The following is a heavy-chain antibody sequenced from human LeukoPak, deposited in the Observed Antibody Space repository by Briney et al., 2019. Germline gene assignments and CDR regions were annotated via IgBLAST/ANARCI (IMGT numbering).Heavy chain of an antibody. J-gene: IGHJ4*02. Sequence: GASVKVSCKASGYTFTSYGISWVRQAPGQGLEWMGGIIPIFGTANYAQKFQGRVTITADESTSTAYMELSSLRSEDTAVYYCARARLREPLDYWGQGTLVTVSS. CDR2: IIPIFGTA. D-gene: IGHD5-12*01. CDR1: GYTFTSYG. CDR3: ARARLREPLDY. V-gene: IGHV1-69*13.